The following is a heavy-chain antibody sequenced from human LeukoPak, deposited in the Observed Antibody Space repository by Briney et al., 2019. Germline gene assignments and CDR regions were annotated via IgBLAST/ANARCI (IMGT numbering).Heavy chain of an antibody. CDR2: IYYSGST. D-gene: IGHD6-13*01. J-gene: IGHJ4*02. V-gene: IGHV4-59*02. CDR1: GGSVSSYY. Sequence: PSETLSLTCTVSGGSVSSYYWSWIRQPPGKGLEWIGYIYYSGSTNYNPSLESRVTISVDTSKNQFSLKLSSVTAADTAVYYCARDIAAAGTHFDYWGQGILVTVSS. CDR3: ARDIAAAGTHFDY.